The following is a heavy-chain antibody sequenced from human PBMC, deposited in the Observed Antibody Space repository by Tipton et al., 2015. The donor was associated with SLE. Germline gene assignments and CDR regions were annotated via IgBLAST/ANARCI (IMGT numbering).Heavy chain of an antibody. V-gene: IGHV4-61*02. Sequence: LRLSCTVSGGSISSSSYYWSWIRQPAGKGLEWIGRIYTSGSTNYNPSLKSRVTMSVDTSKNQFSLKLSSVTAADTAVYYCARDGDIVVVTAIHGYFDLWGRGTLVTVSS. D-gene: IGHD2-21*02. CDR3: ARDGDIVVVTAIHGYFDL. CDR2: IYTSGST. CDR1: GGSISSSSYY. J-gene: IGHJ2*01.